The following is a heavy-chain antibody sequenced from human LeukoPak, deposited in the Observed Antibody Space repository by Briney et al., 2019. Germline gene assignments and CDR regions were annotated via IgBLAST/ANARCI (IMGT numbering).Heavy chain of an antibody. CDR2: TSTSSSTI. CDR3: VRASHPGGWFDP. CDR1: GFIFSDYS. J-gene: IGHJ5*02. Sequence: GGSLRLSCAASGFIFSDYSMNWVRQAPGKGLEWISYTSTSSSTIYYADSVKGRFTISRDNAKNSLYLQMNSLTAEDTAMYYCVRASHPGGWFDPWGQGTLVTVSS. V-gene: IGHV3-48*04. D-gene: IGHD3-10*01.